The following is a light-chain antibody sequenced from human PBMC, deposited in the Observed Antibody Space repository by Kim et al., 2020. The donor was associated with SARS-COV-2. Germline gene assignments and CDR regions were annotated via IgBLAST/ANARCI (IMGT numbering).Light chain of an antibody. Sequence: GTLSWAPGERATLSGRASQSVSSSYLAWYQQKPGQAPRLLIYGASSRATGIPDRFSGSGSGTDFTLTISRLEPEDFAVYYCHAWTFGQGTKVDIK. CDR3: HAWT. CDR2: GAS. CDR1: QSVSSSY. V-gene: IGKV3-20*01. J-gene: IGKJ1*01.